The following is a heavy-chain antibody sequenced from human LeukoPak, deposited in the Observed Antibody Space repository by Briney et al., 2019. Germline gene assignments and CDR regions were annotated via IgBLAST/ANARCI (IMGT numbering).Heavy chain of an antibody. CDR2: IKQDASEK. J-gene: IGHJ4*02. Sequence: GGSLRLSCAASGFTFSSYWMSWVRQAPGKGLEWVANIKQDASEKYYVDSVKGRFTISRDNAKNSLYLQMNSLRAEDTAVYYCARDHSGGSYGWVYWGQGTLVTVSS. CDR3: ARDHSGGSYGWVY. CDR1: GFTFSSYW. V-gene: IGHV3-7*01. D-gene: IGHD1-26*01.